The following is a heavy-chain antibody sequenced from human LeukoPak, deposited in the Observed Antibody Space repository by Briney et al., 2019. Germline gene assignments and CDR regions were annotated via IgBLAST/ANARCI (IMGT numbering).Heavy chain of an antibody. Sequence: GESLKISCQVSGYSFNNYWIAWARHLPGKGLEWMGIVYPGDSDTQYSPSFQGQVTVSADKSANTAYLQWSSLKASDTAIYYCARQYDLLAGPYYFDYWGQGTLVTVSS. V-gene: IGHV5-51*01. CDR1: GYSFNNYW. CDR2: VYPGDSDT. J-gene: IGHJ4*02. CDR3: ARQYDLLAGPYYFDY. D-gene: IGHD3-9*01.